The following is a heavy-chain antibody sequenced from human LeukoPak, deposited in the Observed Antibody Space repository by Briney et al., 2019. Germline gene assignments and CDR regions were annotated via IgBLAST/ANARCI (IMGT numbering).Heavy chain of an antibody. J-gene: IGHJ4*02. CDR2: IDTDGRGT. CDR3: ARSPQSNYASDY. CDR1: GFTFSSYW. V-gene: IGHV3-74*01. D-gene: IGHD1-26*01. Sequence: GGSLRLSCAASGFTFSSYWMHWLRQAPAKGLVWVSRIDTDGRGTTYADSVKGRFTISRDNAKNTRFLQMNSLGAENTAVYYCARSPQSNYASDYCGQGTLVTVSS.